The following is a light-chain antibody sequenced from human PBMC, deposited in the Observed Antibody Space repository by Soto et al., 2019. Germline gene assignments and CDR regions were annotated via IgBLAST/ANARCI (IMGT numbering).Light chain of an antibody. Sequence: EIVMTQSPATLSVSPGERATLSCRASQSVSSNLVWYQQKPGQAPRLLIYGASTRATGIPARFSGSGSGTEFTLTISSLQSEDFAVYYCQQYHNWLSFGGGTKVEIK. V-gene: IGKV3-15*01. J-gene: IGKJ4*01. CDR2: GAS. CDR1: QSVSSN. CDR3: QQYHNWLS.